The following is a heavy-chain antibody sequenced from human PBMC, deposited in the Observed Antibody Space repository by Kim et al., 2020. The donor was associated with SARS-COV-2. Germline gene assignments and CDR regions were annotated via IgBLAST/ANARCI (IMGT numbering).Heavy chain of an antibody. D-gene: IGHD5-12*01. J-gene: IGHJ5*02. Sequence: SETLSLTCTVSGGSISSYYWSWIRQPPGKGLEWIGYIYYSGSTNYNPSLKSRVTISVDTSKNQFSLKLSSVTAADTAVYYCARDRNRYSGYDGNWFDPWGQGTLVTVSS. CDR2: IYYSGST. V-gene: IGHV4-59*01. CDR1: GGSISSYY. CDR3: ARDRNRYSGYDGNWFDP.